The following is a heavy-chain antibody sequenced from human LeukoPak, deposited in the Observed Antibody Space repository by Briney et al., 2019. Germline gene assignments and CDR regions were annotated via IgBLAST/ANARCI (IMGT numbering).Heavy chain of an antibody. Sequence: SETLSLTCTVSGGSISSSPYSSAWIRQPPGKGLEWIGSISYSGTTYYNPSLKSRVTISVDTSKNHLSLRLTSVTAADTAIYYCARMPTGFPNWFDPWGQGAPVTVSS. CDR1: GGSISSSPYS. CDR2: ISYSGTT. D-gene: IGHD2-8*02. CDR3: ARMPTGFPNWFDP. J-gene: IGHJ5*02. V-gene: IGHV4-39*02.